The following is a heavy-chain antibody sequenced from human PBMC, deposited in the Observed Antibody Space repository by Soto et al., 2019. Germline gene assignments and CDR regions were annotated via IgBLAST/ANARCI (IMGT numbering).Heavy chain of an antibody. CDR3: TTDGGYHSPYGMDV. CDR1: DFSFSHAW. D-gene: IGHD1-26*01. V-gene: IGHV3-15*07. CDR2: IKSKADGGAT. J-gene: IGHJ6*02. Sequence: EVQLVESGGGLVKPGGSLRLSCAASDFSFSHAWMNWVRQAPGKGLEWVGRIKSKADGGATNYAASVKGRFTMSRDDSKRMLYLQMNNLNTEDTAVYYFTTDGGYHSPYGMDVWGQGATVTVSS.